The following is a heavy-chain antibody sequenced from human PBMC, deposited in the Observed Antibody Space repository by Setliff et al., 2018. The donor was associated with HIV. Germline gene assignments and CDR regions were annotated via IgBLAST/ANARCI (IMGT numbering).Heavy chain of an antibody. V-gene: IGHV3-7*01. D-gene: IGHD6-19*01. CDR3: TKDHLSGWASDC. J-gene: IGHJ4*02. CDR1: RFTFSTYW. CDR2: IKQDGSEE. Sequence: PGGSLRLSCAASRFTFSTYWMIWVRQAPGKGLEWVAKIKQDGSEEYYVDSVKGRFTISRDNAKNSVYLQMNSLRVEDTAMYYCTKDHLSGWASDCWGQGTLVTVSS.